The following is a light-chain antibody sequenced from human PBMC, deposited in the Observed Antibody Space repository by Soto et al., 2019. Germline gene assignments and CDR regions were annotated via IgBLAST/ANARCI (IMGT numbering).Light chain of an antibody. CDR2: AAS. J-gene: IGKJ5*01. CDR3: QQYNTYPYT. Sequence: DIQITQSPASLSPSILERFTITCLASLGIANHLAWFQQKTGKAPKSLIYAASSLQSGVPSKFSGSGSGTDFTLTISSLQPEDFATYYCQQYNTYPYTFGQGTRLEIK. V-gene: IGKV1-16*02. CDR1: LGIANH.